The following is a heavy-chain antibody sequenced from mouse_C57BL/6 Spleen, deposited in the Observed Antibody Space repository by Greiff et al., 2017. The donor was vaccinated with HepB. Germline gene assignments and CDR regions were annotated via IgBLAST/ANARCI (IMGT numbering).Heavy chain of an antibody. CDR3: AKNFDGYHDYFDY. V-gene: IGHV2-5*01. Sequence: VQLQQSGPGLVQPSQSLSITCTVSGFSLTSYGVHWVRQSPGKGLEWLGVIWRGGSTDYNAAFMSRLSITKDNSKSQVFFKMNSLQADDTAIYYCAKNFDGYHDYFDYWGQGTTLTVPS. CDR1: GFSLTSYG. D-gene: IGHD2-3*01. J-gene: IGHJ2*01. CDR2: IWRGGST.